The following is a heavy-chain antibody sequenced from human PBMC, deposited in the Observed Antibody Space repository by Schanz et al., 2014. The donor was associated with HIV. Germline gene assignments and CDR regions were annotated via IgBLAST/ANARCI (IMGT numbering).Heavy chain of an antibody. CDR1: EFIFSNYG. CDR3: ARASRIAATDRDPRRHYHYGMDV. J-gene: IGHJ6*02. D-gene: IGHD6-13*01. CDR2: ISYDGDYR. Sequence: QVQLVESGGGVVQPGRSLRLSCAASEFIFSNYGMHWVRQAPGKGLEWVAVISYDGDYRYYADSVKGRFTISRDNSKNTLYLEMISLRDEDTAVYYCARASRIAATDRDPRRHYHYGMDVWGQGTTVTVSS. V-gene: IGHV3-30*03.